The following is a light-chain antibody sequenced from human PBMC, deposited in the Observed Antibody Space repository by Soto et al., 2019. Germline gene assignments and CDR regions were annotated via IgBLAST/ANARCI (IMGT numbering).Light chain of an antibody. CDR3: QQRSNWPPFT. CDR2: DAS. CDR1: QGISNY. V-gene: IGKV3-11*01. J-gene: IGKJ5*01. Sequence: SASVGDRVTITCRASQGISNYLAWYQQKPGQAPRLLIYDASNRATDIPARFSGSGSGTDFTLTISSLEPEDFAVYYCQQRSNWPPFTFGQGTRLEIK.